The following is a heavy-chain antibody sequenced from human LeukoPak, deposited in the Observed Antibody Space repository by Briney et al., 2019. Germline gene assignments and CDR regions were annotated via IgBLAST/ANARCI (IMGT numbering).Heavy chain of an antibody. D-gene: IGHD6-6*01. V-gene: IGHV4-39*07. CDR1: GGSISSSGSY. CDR2: IYYSGNT. CDR3: ARVMAARREDLNWFDP. Sequence: SETLSLTCTVSGGSISSSGSYWGWIRQPPGKGLEWIGSIYYSGNTYNPSLKSRVTISVDTSKNQFSLNLTSVTVADTAVYYCARVMAARREDLNWFDPWGQGTLVTVSS. J-gene: IGHJ5*02.